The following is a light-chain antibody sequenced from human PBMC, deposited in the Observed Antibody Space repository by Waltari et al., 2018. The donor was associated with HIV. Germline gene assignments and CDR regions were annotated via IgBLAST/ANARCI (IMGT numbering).Light chain of an antibody. J-gene: IGLJ3*02. Sequence: QSVLTQPPSTSGTPGQRVTISCFGSSSNIGSNYVYWYQQLPGTAPKLRIYRNNQRPAGVPDRFSGSKSGTSASLAISGLRSEDEGDYSCAAWDDTRGGLWVFGGGTKVTVL. CDR2: RNN. CDR1: SSNIGSNY. V-gene: IGLV1-47*01. CDR3: AAWDDTRGGLWV.